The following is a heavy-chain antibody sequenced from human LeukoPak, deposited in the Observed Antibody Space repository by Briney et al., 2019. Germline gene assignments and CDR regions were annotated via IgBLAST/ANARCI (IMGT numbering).Heavy chain of an antibody. D-gene: IGHD2-2*01. CDR3: ARDWVIVVPAALGPYYYYGMDV. Sequence: LGGSLRLSCAASGFTFSSYSMNWVRQAPGKGLEWVSYISSSSSTIYYADSVKGRFTISRDNAKNSLYLQMNSLRDEDTAVYYCARDWVIVVPAALGPYYYYGMDVWGQGTTVTVSS. CDR2: ISSSSSTI. J-gene: IGHJ6*02. CDR1: GFTFSSYS. V-gene: IGHV3-48*02.